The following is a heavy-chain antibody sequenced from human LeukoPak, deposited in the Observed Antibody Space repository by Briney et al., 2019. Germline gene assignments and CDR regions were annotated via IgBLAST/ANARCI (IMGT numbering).Heavy chain of an antibody. J-gene: IGHJ4*02. CDR1: GFTFSTYA. Sequence: GGSLRLSCAASGFTFSTYAMSWVRQAPGKGLEWVSAISGSGGSTYYADSVKGRFTISRDNSKNTLYLQMNSLRAEDTAVYYCAKETYYYDSSREIDYWGQGTLVTVSS. D-gene: IGHD3-22*01. CDR2: ISGSGGST. V-gene: IGHV3-23*01. CDR3: AKETYYYDSSREIDY.